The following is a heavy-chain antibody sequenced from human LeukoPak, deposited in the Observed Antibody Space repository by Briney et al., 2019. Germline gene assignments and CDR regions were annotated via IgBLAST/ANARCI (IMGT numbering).Heavy chain of an antibody. J-gene: IGHJ5*02. CDR1: GYTFTSYG. CDR2: ISAYNNNT. D-gene: IGHD3-22*01. V-gene: IGHV1-18*01. Sequence: ASVKVSCKASGYTFTSYGISWVRQAPGQGLEWMGWISAYNNNTIYAQNLQGRLTMTTDTSTSTAYLELRSLRSDDTAMYYCAREGHDTSGYYYPNWFDPWGQGALVAVSS. CDR3: AREGHDTSGYYYPNWFDP.